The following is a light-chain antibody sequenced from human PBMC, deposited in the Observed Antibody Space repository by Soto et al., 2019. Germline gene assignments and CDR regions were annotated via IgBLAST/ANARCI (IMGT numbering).Light chain of an antibody. J-gene: IGKJ4*01. V-gene: IGKV3-20*01. CDR2: GAS. CDR3: QQYGSSPPLT. CDR1: QSVSSSY. Sequence: EIVLTQSPGTLPLSPGERATLSCRASQSVSSSYLAWYQHNPSQAPRLLIYGASRRVTGIPDRFSGSGSGAYFSLTISRPEPQDLAVYYCQQYGSSPPLTFGGGTKVEF.